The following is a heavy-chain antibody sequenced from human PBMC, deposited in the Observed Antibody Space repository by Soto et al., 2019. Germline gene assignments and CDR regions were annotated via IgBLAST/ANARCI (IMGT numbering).Heavy chain of an antibody. Sequence: GGSLRLSCAASGFTFSSYAMSWVRQAPGKGLDWVSALSGSGFSTYYADSVNGRFTISRDNSKSTLYLQMNSLRAEDTAVYYCAKVVSGPVGWFDPWGQGTLVTVSS. J-gene: IGHJ5*02. D-gene: IGHD1-26*01. V-gene: IGHV3-23*01. CDR1: GFTFSSYA. CDR3: AKVVSGPVGWFDP. CDR2: LSGSGFST.